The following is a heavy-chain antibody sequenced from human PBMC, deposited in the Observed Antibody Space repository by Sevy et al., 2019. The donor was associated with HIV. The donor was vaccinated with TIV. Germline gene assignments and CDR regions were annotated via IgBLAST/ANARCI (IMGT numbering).Heavy chain of an antibody. V-gene: IGHV3-30-3*01. CDR3: ARDKEQWLVLGGYYFDY. D-gene: IGHD6-19*01. J-gene: IGHJ4*02. CDR2: ISYDGSNK. CDR1: GFTFSSYA. Sequence: GGSLRLSCAASGFTFSSYAMHWVRQAPGNGLEWVAVISYDGSNKYYADSVKGRFTIPRENSKNTLYLKMNSLGAEETVVYYCARDKEQWLVLGGYYFDYWGQGTLVTVSS.